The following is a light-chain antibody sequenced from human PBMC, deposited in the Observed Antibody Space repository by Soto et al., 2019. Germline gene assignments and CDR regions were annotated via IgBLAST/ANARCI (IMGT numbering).Light chain of an antibody. J-gene: IGKJ1*01. CDR3: LQVYSFPRT. CDR2: AAS. Sequence: DIQMTQSPSSLSASVGDIVTITCRASQGISTYLNWYQQKPGKAPKLLIHAASSFQSGVPSRFSGSGSGTEFILTINNLQPEDFASYFCLQVYSFPRTFGLGTKVDI. V-gene: IGKV1-39*01. CDR1: QGISTY.